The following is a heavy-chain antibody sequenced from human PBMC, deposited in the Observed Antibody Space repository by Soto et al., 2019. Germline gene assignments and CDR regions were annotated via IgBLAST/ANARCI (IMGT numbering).Heavy chain of an antibody. J-gene: IGHJ6*02. Sequence: PGESLKISCKGSGYSFTSYWIGWVRQMPVKGLEWMGIIYPGDSDTRYSPSFQGQVTISADKSISTAYLQWSSLKASDTAMYYCASGENYYYYGMDVWGQGTTVTVSS. CDR1: GYSFTSYW. CDR2: IYPGDSDT. V-gene: IGHV5-51*01. CDR3: ASGENYYYYGMDV.